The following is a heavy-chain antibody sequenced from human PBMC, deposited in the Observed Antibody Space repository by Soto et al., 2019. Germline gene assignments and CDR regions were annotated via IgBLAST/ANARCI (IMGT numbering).Heavy chain of an antibody. CDR2: INHSGST. CDR1: GGSFSGYY. V-gene: IGHV4-34*01. CDR3: ARATGSYYDFWRPPDY. Sequence: SETLSLTCAVYGGSFSGYYWSWIRQPPGKGLEWIGEINHSGSTNYNPSLKSRVTISVDTSKNQFSLKLSSVTAADTAVYYCARATGSYYDFWRPPDYWGQGTLVTVSS. D-gene: IGHD3-3*01. J-gene: IGHJ4*02.